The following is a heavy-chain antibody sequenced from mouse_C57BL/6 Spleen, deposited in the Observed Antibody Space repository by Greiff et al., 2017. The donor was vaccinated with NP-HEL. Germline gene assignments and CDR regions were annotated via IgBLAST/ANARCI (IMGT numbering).Heavy chain of an antibody. Sequence: EVKLVESGGGLVKPGGSLKLSCAASGFTFSSYAMSWVRQTPEKRLEGVATISDGGSYTYYPDNVKGRFTISRDNAKNNLYLQMSHLKSEDTAMYYCARGTGFAYWGQGTLVTVSA. CDR1: GFTFSSYA. D-gene: IGHD3-3*01. J-gene: IGHJ3*01. CDR3: ARGTGFAY. CDR2: ISDGGSYT. V-gene: IGHV5-4*03.